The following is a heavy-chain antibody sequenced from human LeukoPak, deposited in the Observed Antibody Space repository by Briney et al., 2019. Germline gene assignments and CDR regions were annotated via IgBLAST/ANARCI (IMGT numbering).Heavy chain of an antibody. D-gene: IGHD6-25*01. CDR2: IYYSGST. V-gene: IGHV4-30-4*01. CDR1: GGSISSGDNY. Sequence: SETLSLTCTVSGGSISSGDNYWSWIRQPPGKGLEWIGYIYYSGSTYYTPSLKSRASISVDTSKSQFSLKLSSVTAADTAVYYCARGGYYFDYWGQGTLVTVSS. CDR3: ARGGYYFDY. J-gene: IGHJ4*02.